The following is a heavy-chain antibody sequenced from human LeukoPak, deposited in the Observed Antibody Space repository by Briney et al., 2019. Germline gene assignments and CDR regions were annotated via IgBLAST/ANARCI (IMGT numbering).Heavy chain of an antibody. CDR1: GFTFSSYW. V-gene: IGHV3-74*01. D-gene: IGHD2-2*01. CDR2: INTDGSST. J-gene: IGHJ4*02. CDR3: ARAGSTSVTFDY. Sequence: GGSLRLSCAASGFTFSSYWMHWVRQAPGKGLVWVSRINTDGSSTSYADSVKGRFTISRDNAKNTLYLQMNSLRAEDTAVYYCARAGSTSVTFDYWGQGTLVTVSP.